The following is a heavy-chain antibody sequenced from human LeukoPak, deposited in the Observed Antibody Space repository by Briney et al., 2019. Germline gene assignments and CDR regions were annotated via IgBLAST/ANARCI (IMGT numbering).Heavy chain of an antibody. J-gene: IGHJ5*02. V-gene: IGHV3-73*01. CDR1: GLTFSGSA. Sequence: GGCLRLSCAASGLTFSGSAVHWVRQASGKGLEWVGRIRTKANSYATAYAASVKGRFTISRDDSKNTAYLQMNSLKTEDTAVYYCTRPELAAAGIAWFDPWGQGTLVTVSS. D-gene: IGHD6-13*01. CDR3: TRPELAAAGIAWFDP. CDR2: IRTKANSYAT.